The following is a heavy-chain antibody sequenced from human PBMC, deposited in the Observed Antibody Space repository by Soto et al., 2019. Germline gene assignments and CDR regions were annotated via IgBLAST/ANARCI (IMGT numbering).Heavy chain of an antibody. CDR2: VSHSGGT. J-gene: IGHJ3*02. CDR1: GGFVTSGSYY. V-gene: IGHV4-34*01. D-gene: IGHD2-21*02. CDR3: ARVERGTATTVVDAFDI. Sequence: QVQLQQWGAGLLKPSETLSLTCAVYGGFVTSGSYYWSWIRQPPGKGLEWIGEVSHSGGTHFNPSLKSLVTISVDTSKNQFTLKMSSVTAADTALYYCARVERGTATTVVDAFDIWGPGTMVTVSS.